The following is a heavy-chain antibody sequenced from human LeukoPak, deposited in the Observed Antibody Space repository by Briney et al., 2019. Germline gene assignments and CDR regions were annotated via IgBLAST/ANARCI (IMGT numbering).Heavy chain of an antibody. CDR1: GFTFNTYS. J-gene: IGHJ4*02. D-gene: IGHD6-13*01. Sequence: GSLRLSCAASGFTFNTYSMNWVRQAPGKGLEWIGEINHSGSTNYNPSLKSRVTISVDTSKNQFSLKLSAVTAADTAVYYCARGRIAAAHVVDYWGQGTLVTVSS. CDR2: INHSGST. CDR3: ARGRIAAAHVVDY. V-gene: IGHV4-34*01.